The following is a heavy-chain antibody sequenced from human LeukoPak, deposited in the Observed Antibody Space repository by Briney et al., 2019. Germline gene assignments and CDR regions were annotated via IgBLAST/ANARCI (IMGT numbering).Heavy chain of an antibody. J-gene: IGHJ4*02. Sequence: GESLKISCKGSGYSFTNYWIVWVRQMPGKGLEWMGIIYPGDSDTRYSPSFQGQVTISADKSISTAYLQWRSLKASDSGIYYCVRRAGRRDGYNYADYWGQGTLVTVSS. V-gene: IGHV5-51*01. CDR3: VRRAGRRDGYNYADY. D-gene: IGHD5-24*01. CDR1: GYSFTNYW. CDR2: IYPGDSDT.